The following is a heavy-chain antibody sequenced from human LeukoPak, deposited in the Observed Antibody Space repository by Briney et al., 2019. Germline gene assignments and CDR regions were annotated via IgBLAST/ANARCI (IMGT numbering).Heavy chain of an antibody. CDR3: ARGQVVFDY. D-gene: IGHD6-13*01. CDR1: GGSISSGGHY. V-gene: IGHV4-61*02. CDR2: IYSTGST. Sequence: SQTLSLTCTVSGGSISSGGHYWSWIRQPAGKGLEYLGRIYSTGSTNYNPSLKSRVTISVDTSKNQFSLKLSSVTAADTAVYYCARGQVVFDYWGQGTLVTVSS. J-gene: IGHJ4*02.